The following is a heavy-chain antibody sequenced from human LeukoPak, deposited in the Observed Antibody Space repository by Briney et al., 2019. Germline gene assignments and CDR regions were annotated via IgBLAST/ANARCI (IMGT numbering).Heavy chain of an antibody. J-gene: IGHJ6*03. CDR2: INHSGST. CDR3: ARGGAYYYDSSGYYPNYYYYYYMDV. Sequence: PSETLSLTCAVYGGSFSGYYWSWIRQPPGKGLEWIGEINHSGSTNYNPSLKSRVTISVDTSKNQFSLKLSSVTAADTAVYYCARGGAYYYDSSGYYPNYYYYYYMDVWGKGTTVTVSS. D-gene: IGHD3-22*01. V-gene: IGHV4-34*01. CDR1: GGSFSGYY.